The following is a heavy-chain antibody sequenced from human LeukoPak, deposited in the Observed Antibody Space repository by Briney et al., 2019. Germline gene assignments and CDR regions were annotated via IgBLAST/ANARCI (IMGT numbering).Heavy chain of an antibody. CDR3: AKGTTPRIQLFDY. Sequence: PGGSLRLSCAASGFTFNSYGMHWVRQAPGKGLDWVAFTSYDGSNKYYADSVKGRFTISRDNSMNTLYLQMNSLRAEDTAVYYCAKGTTPRIQLFDYWGQGTLVTVSS. V-gene: IGHV3-30*18. CDR2: TSYDGSNK. CDR1: GFTFNSYG. D-gene: IGHD5-18*01. J-gene: IGHJ4*02.